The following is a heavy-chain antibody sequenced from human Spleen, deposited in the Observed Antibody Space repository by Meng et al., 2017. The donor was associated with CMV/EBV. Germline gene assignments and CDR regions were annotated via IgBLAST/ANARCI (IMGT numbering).Heavy chain of an antibody. D-gene: IGHD2-2*02. CDR2: IYSGGRST. CDR3: AKSAAYCSSSSCYNYLDRIDY. V-gene: IGHV3-23*03. Sequence: NYAMSWVRQAPGKGLEWVSVIYSGGRSTYYVDSVKGRFTISRDNSKNTLYLQMNSLRAEDTAVYYCAKSAAYCSSSSCYNYLDRIDYWGQGTLVTVSS. CDR1: NYA. J-gene: IGHJ4*02.